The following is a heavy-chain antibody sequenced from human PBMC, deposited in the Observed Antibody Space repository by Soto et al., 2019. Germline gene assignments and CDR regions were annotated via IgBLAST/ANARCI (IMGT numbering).Heavy chain of an antibody. Sequence: QVHLVQSGAEVKKPGASVKVSCKASGYTFTNYGITWVRQAPGQGLEWMGWISAHNGNTDYAQKLQGRVIVTRDTATSTAYMELRSLLSDDTAVYYCARGRYGDYWGQGALVTVSS. CDR1: GYTFTNYG. CDR2: ISAHNGNT. D-gene: IGHD1-1*01. CDR3: ARGRYGDY. V-gene: IGHV1-18*01. J-gene: IGHJ4*02.